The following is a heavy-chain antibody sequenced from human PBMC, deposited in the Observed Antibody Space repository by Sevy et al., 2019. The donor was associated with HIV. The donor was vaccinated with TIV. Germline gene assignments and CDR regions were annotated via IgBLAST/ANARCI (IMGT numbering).Heavy chain of an antibody. J-gene: IGHJ5*02. CDR2: INPSGGST. CDR1: GYTFTGYY. V-gene: IGHV1-46*01. D-gene: IGHD2-2*03. CDR3: ARDLAWIVDIVLVPAADAQTGGWFDP. Sequence: ASVKVSCKASGYTFTGYYMHWVRQAPGQGLEWMGIINPSGGSTSYAQKFQGRVTMTRDTSTSTVYMELSSLRSEDTAVYYCARDLAWIVDIVLVPAADAQTGGWFDPWGQGTLVTVSS.